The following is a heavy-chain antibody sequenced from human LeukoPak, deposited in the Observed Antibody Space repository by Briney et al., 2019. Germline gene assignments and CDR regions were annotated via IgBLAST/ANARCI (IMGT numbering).Heavy chain of an antibody. V-gene: IGHV3-21*01. CDR2: ISSSSSYI. Sequence: GGSLRLSCTASGFTFSSYGMNWVRQAPGKGLEWVSSISSSSSYIYYADSVKGRFTISRDNAKNSLYLQMNSLRAEDTAVYYCARVAARPDLNLDYWGQGTLVTVSS. CDR3: ARVAARPDLNLDY. CDR1: GFTFSSYG. D-gene: IGHD6-6*01. J-gene: IGHJ4*02.